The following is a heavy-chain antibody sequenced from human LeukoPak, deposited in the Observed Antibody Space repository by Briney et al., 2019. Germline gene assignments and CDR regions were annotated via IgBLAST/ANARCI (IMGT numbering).Heavy chain of an antibody. CDR2: IYSGGTT. CDR3: AKDGLYFDGSTHMYHLDT. CDR1: GFTVSSNY. Sequence: GGSLRLSCAASGFTVSSNYMSWVRQAPGKGLEWVSVIYSGGTTYYVDSVKGRFTISRDNSKNTLYLQMNNLRAEDTALYFCAKDGLYFDGSTHMYHLDTWGQGTLVAVSS. J-gene: IGHJ5*02. V-gene: IGHV3-53*01. D-gene: IGHD3-9*01.